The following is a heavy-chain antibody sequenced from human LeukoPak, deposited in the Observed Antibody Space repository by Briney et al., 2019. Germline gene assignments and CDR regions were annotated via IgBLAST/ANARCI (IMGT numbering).Heavy chain of an antibody. CDR2: IRYDGSGK. D-gene: IGHD3-22*01. Sequence: QTGGSLRLSCAASGFTFSSYGMHWVRQAPGKGLEWVAFIRYDGSGKYYADSVKGRFTISRDNSKNTLYLQMNSLRAEDTAVYYCAKQPNPYYDTSGHDYWGQGTLVTVSS. J-gene: IGHJ4*02. CDR1: GFTFSSYG. V-gene: IGHV3-30*02. CDR3: AKQPNPYYDTSGHDY.